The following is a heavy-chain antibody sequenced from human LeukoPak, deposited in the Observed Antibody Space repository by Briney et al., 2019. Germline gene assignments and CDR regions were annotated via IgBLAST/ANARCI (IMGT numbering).Heavy chain of an antibody. CDR3: ARGGREYKYGRELDH. CDR2: ISDYNRNT. D-gene: IGHD5-18*01. J-gene: IGHJ4*02. V-gene: IGHV1-18*01. CDR1: GYTFTNYG. Sequence: ASVKVSCKASGYTFTNYGINWARLAPGQGLEWMGWISDYNRNTYYAQKLQGRVTMTRGTFTSTAYMELRGLRSDDTAVYYCARGGREYKYGRELDHWGQGTLVTVSS.